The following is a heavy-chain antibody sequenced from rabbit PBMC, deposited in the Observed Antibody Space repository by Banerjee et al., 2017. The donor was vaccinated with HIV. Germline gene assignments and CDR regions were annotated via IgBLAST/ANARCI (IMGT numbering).Heavy chain of an antibody. Sequence: QQQLVESGGGLVQPGGSLTLTCKASGFDFSRHGVSWVRQAPGKGLEWIACINAITGKPVYASWAKGRFTISRTSSITVTLQMTSLTAADTATYFCARDLIGIIGWNFYLWGQGTLVTVS. D-gene: IGHD1-1*01. CDR1: GFDFSRHG. V-gene: IGHV1S45*01. CDR3: ARDLIGIIGWNFYL. J-gene: IGHJ4*01. CDR2: INAITGKP.